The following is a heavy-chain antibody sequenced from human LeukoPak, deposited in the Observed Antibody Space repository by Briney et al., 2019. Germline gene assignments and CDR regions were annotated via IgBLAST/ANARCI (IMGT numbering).Heavy chain of an antibody. CDR2: IKQDGSEK. CDR1: GFTFSSYW. CDR3: ARAYSMVRGVKGGY. V-gene: IGHV3-7*01. D-gene: IGHD3-10*01. Sequence: GGSLRLSCAASGFTFSSYWMSWVRQAPGKGLEWVANIKQDGSEKYYVDSVKGRFTISRDNAKNSLYLQMNSLRAEDTAVYYCARAYSMVRGVKGGYWGQGTLVTVSS. J-gene: IGHJ4*02.